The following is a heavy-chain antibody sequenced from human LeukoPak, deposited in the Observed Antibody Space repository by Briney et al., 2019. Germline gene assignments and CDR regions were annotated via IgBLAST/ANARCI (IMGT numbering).Heavy chain of an antibody. V-gene: IGHV4-61*08. J-gene: IGHJ2*01. CDR3: ARRTHTRRYYYDSSGYEYFDL. CDR1: GGSISSGGYY. D-gene: IGHD3-22*01. CDR2: IYYSGST. Sequence: PSETLSLTCTVSGGSISSGGYYWSWIRQHPGKGLEWIGYIYYSGSTNYNPSLKSRVTISVDTSKNQFSLKLSSVTAADTAVYCCARRTHTRRYYYDSSGYEYFDLWGRGTLVTVSS.